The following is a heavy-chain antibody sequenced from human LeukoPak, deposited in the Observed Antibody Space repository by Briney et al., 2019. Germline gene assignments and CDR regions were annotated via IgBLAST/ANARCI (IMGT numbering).Heavy chain of an antibody. CDR1: GFTFSSYA. CDR3: ARELLWFGDRAATTDAFDI. J-gene: IGHJ3*02. V-gene: IGHV3-23*01. CDR2: ISGSGGST. Sequence: GGSLRLSCAASGFTFSSYAMSWVRQAPGKGLEWVSAISGSGGSTYYADSVKGRFTISRDNAKNSLYLQMNSLRAEDTAVYYCARELLWFGDRAATTDAFDIWGQGTMVTVSS. D-gene: IGHD3-10*01.